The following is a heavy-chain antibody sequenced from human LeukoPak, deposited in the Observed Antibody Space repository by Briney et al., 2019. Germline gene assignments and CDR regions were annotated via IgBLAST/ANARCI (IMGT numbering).Heavy chain of an antibody. CDR2: IIPIFGAA. CDR1: GGTFSSYA. V-gene: IGHV1-69*01. Sequence: SVKVSCKASGGTFSSYAISWVRQAPGQGLEWMGGIIPIFGAANYAQKFQGRVTITADESTSTAYMELSSLRSEDTAVYYCASLVAARPARTTYGMDVWGQGTTVTVSS. D-gene: IGHD6-6*01. CDR3: ASLVAARPARTTYGMDV. J-gene: IGHJ6*02.